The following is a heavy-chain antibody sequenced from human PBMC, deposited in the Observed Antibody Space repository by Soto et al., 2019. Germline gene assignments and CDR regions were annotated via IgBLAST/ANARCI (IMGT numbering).Heavy chain of an antibody. CDR2: IIPIFGTA. V-gene: IGHV1-69*13. D-gene: IGHD2-2*02. J-gene: IGHJ5*02. CDR1: GGTFSSYA. Sequence: GASVKVSCKASGGTFSSYAISWVRQAPGQGLEWMGGIIPIFGTANYAQKFQGRVTITADESTSTAYMELSSLRSEDTAVYYCARGGRIVVVPAAIPDDWFDPWGQGTLVTVPQ. CDR3: ARGGRIVVVPAAIPDDWFDP.